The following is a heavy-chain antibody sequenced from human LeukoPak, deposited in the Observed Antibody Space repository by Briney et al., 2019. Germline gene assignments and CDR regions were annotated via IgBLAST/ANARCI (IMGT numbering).Heavy chain of an antibody. V-gene: IGHV1-2*02. Sequence: GASVKVSCKASGGTFSSYAIRWVRQAPGQGLEWMGWINPNSGGTNYAQKFQGRVTMTRDTSISTAYMELSRLRSDDTAVYYCARYDTVVSFDSWGQGTLVTVSS. CDR1: GGTFSSYA. CDR2: INPNSGGT. CDR3: ARYDTVVSFDS. J-gene: IGHJ4*02. D-gene: IGHD1-1*01.